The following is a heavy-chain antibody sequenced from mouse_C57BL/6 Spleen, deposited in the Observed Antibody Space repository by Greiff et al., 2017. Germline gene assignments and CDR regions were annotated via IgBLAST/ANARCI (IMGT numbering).Heavy chain of an antibody. V-gene: IGHV1-82*01. Sequence: VQLQQSGPELVKPGASVKISCKASGYAFSSSWMNWVKQRPGKGLEWIGRIYPGDGDTNYNGKFKGKATLTADKSSSTAYMHLSSLPSEDAAVSCCGRGLRYAGDMDYWGQGTSVTVSS. J-gene: IGHJ4*01. CDR3: GRGLRYAGDMDY. D-gene: IGHD1-1*01. CDR1: GYAFSSSW. CDR2: IYPGDGDT.